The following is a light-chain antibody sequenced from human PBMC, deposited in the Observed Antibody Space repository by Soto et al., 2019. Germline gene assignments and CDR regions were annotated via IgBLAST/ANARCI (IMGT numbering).Light chain of an antibody. CDR3: QQYGSSQWT. J-gene: IGKJ1*01. CDR2: DAS. Sequence: EIVLTQSPGTLFLSPGERATLSCRASQSVASSYLAWYQQTPGQAPRLLIYDASSRATGIPDRFSGSGSGTDFTLTISRLEPEDFAVYYCQQYGSSQWTFGQGTKVEI. V-gene: IGKV3-20*01. CDR1: QSVASSY.